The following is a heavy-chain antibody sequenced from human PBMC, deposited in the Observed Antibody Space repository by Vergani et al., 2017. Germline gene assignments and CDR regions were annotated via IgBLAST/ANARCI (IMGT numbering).Heavy chain of an antibody. Sequence: QVQLVQSGAEVKKPGSSVKVSCKASGGTFSSYAISWVRQAPGQGLEWMGRIIPIFGTANYAQKFQGRVTITADESTSTAYMEMTRLRPDDTAIYYCARVIVGCSRTNCFADHWGQGTLVTVSS. CDR2: IIPIFGTA. CDR3: ARVIVGCSRTNCFADH. CDR1: GGTFSSYA. V-gene: IGHV1-69*13. D-gene: IGHD2-2*01. J-gene: IGHJ4*02.